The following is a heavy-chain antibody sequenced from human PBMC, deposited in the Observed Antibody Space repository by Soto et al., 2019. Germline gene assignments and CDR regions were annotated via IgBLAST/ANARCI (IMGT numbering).Heavy chain of an antibody. Sequence: SQTLSLTCAISGDSVSSNSAAWNWIRQSPSRGLEWLGRTYYRSKWYNDYAVSVKSRITINPDTSKNQFSLQLNSVTPEDTAVYYCARDLMVGYYYYYYYMDVWGKGTTVTVSS. CDR1: GDSVSSNSAA. CDR2: TYYRSKWYN. J-gene: IGHJ6*03. CDR3: ARDLMVGYYYYYYYMDV. V-gene: IGHV6-1*01. D-gene: IGHD2-8*01.